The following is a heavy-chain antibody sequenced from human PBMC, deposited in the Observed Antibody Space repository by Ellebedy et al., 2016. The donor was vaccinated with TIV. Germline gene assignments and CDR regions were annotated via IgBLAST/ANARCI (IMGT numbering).Heavy chain of an antibody. D-gene: IGHD6-13*01. CDR2: ISASADRT. V-gene: IGHV3-23*01. J-gene: IGHJ4*02. CDR1: GFTFSTYA. CDR3: AKDKGIAAGGRLDY. Sequence: GESLKISCAASGFTFSTYAMSWVRQTPGKGLEWVSAISASADRTHYPDSVRGRFTISRDNSKNTLYLQMNSLRAEDTAVYYCAKDKGIAAGGRLDYWGQGTLVTVSS.